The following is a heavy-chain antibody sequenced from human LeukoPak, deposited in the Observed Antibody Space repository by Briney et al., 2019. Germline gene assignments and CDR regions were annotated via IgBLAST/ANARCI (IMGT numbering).Heavy chain of an antibody. CDR2: ISWNSGSI. V-gene: IGHV3-9*01. CDR3: AKDLERYDILTGYPGY. D-gene: IGHD3-9*01. CDR1: GFIFNNYA. Sequence: PGGSLRLSCAGSGFIFNNYAMHWVRQPPGKGLEWVSGISWNSGSIDYADSVKGRFTISRDNAKNSLYLQMNSLRAEDTAVYYCAKDLERYDILTGYPGYWGQGTLVTVSS. J-gene: IGHJ4*02.